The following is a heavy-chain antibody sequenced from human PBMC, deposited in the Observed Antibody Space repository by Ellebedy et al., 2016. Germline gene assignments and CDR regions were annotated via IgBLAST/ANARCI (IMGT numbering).Heavy chain of an antibody. D-gene: IGHD2-15*01. V-gene: IGHV4-34*01. CDR3: ARPSPGYCSGGSCYAFDY. CDR2: INHSGST. CDR1: GFTFSSYA. Sequence: ESLKISCAASGFTFSSYAMSWVRQAPGKGLEWIGEINHSGSTYYNPSLKSRVTISVDTSKNQFSLKLSSATAADTAVYYCARPSPGYCSGGSCYAFDYWGQGTLVTVSS. J-gene: IGHJ4*02.